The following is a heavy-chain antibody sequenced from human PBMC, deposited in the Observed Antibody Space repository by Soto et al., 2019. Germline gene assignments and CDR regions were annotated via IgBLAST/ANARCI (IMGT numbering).Heavy chain of an antibody. Sequence: VQLVQSGAEVKKPGASVKVACKASGYTFTTYPIHWVRQAHGQRPEWMAWINPANGDTKYSQKLQGRLTITKDTSATTAYMELTMLPSEDTAVYYCARNEDVWGQGTTVAVSS. J-gene: IGHJ6*02. CDR3: ARNEDV. CDR2: INPANGDT. CDR1: GYTFTTYP. V-gene: IGHV1-3*01.